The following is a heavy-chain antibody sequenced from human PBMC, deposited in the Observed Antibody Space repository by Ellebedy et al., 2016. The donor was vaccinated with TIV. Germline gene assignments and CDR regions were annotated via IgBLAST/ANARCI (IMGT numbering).Heavy chain of an antibody. Sequence: GESLKISXEASGFTFSKAWMSWVRQAPGKGLEWVGRIKSKSDGGTADYAAPVKGRFTMSRDDLKNMVYLEMNSLKTEDTAVYYCTADKEWLFVQYEYYYYMDVWGKGATVTVSS. D-gene: IGHD3-3*01. J-gene: IGHJ6*03. CDR1: GFTFSKAW. CDR3: TADKEWLFVQYEYYYYMDV. CDR2: IKSKSDGGTA. V-gene: IGHV3-15*01.